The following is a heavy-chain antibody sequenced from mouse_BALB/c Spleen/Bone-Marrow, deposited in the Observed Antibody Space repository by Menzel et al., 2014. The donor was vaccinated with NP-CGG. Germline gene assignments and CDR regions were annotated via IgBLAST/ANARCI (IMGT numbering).Heavy chain of an antibody. Sequence: EVMLVESGGGSVQLGGSLRLSCATSGFTFTDYYMSWVRQPPGKALEWLGFIRNKANGYTTEYSASVKGRFTISRDNSQRILYLQMNTLRAEDSATYYCARDENVGIYWYFDVWGAGTTVIVSS. CDR1: GFTFTDYY. J-gene: IGHJ1*01. CDR2: IRNKANGYTT. V-gene: IGHV7-3*02. CDR3: ARDENVGIYWYFDV.